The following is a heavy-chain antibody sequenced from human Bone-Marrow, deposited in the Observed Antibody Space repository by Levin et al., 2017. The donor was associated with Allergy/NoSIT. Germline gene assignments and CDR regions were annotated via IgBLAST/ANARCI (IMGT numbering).Heavy chain of an antibody. CDR3: ARDQIVVVTAIPGGHAFDI. Sequence: SQTLSLTCTVSGGSISSSSYYWGWIRQPPGKGLEWIGSIYYSGSTYYNPSLKSRVTISVDTSKNQFSLKLSSVTAADTAVYYCARDQIVVVTAIPGGHAFDIWGQGTMVTVSS. D-gene: IGHD2-21*02. J-gene: IGHJ3*02. V-gene: IGHV4-39*07. CDR1: GGSISSSSYY. CDR2: IYYSGST.